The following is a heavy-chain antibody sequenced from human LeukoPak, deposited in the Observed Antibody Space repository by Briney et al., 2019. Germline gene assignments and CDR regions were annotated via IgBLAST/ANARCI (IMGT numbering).Heavy chain of an antibody. CDR2: VGVISNT. CDR3: ARIIVSGGTDK. Sequence: GGALRLSCVASGFAFSSSAMTWVRQAPGKGLEWVSSVGVISNTYYADSVKGRSTISRDNSKNTLYLQMNSLRAEDTAIYYCARIIVSGGTDKWGQGTLVTVSS. V-gene: IGHV3-23*01. J-gene: IGHJ4*02. D-gene: IGHD6-13*01. CDR1: GFAFSSSA.